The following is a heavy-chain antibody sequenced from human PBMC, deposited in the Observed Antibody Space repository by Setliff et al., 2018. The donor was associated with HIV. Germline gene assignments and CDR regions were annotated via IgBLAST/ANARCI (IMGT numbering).Heavy chain of an antibody. V-gene: IGHV7-4-1*02. J-gene: IGHJ4*02. CDR2: INTNTGNP. Sequence: ASVKVSCKASGYTFTSYAMNWARQAPGQGLEWMGRINTNTGNPTYAQGFTGRFVFSLDTSISTAYMEVNTLRAEDTALYYCVRDKGDSRNFDYWGQGTLVTVSS. CDR3: VRDKGDSRNFDY. CDR1: GYTFTSYA. D-gene: IGHD2-21*01.